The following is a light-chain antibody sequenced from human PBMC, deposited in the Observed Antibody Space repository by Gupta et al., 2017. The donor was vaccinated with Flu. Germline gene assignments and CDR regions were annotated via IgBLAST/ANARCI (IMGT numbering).Light chain of an antibody. Sequence: LGQPASISCRSSQSLVYRDGNTYLNWFQKRPGQAPRRLIYKISTRVSGVPDRFTGSGSGTDFTLKISRVEAEDVGVYYCMLGTHGPPMFTFGQGTKLEIK. CDR3: MLGTHGPPMFT. CDR2: KIS. J-gene: IGKJ2*01. V-gene: IGKV2-30*01. CDR1: QSLVYRDGNTY.